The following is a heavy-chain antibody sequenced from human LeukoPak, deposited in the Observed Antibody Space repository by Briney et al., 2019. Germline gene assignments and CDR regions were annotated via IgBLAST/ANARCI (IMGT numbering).Heavy chain of an antibody. D-gene: IGHD3-16*01. J-gene: IGHJ4*02. CDR2: INHSGST. Sequence: SETLSLTCAVSGGSFSGYYWSWIRQPPGKGLEWIGEINHSGSTNYNPSLKSRVTISVDTSKNQFSLQLSSVTAADTAVYYCAKEVLISLGTFDYWGQGTLVTVSS. CDR3: AKEVLISLGTFDY. CDR1: GGSFSGYY. V-gene: IGHV4-34*01.